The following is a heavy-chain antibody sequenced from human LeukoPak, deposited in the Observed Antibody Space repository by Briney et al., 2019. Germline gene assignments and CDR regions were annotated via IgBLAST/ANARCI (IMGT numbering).Heavy chain of an antibody. J-gene: IGHJ3*02. V-gene: IGHV3-7*01. Sequence: GGSLRLSCAASGFTFSSYWMSWVRLAPGKGLEWVASIKQDGSEKFYVESVKGRFTISRDNGKKSLYLQMNSLRAEDTAVYYCAKDLGYCSGGSCRLAFDIWGQGTMVTVSS. CDR2: IKQDGSEK. D-gene: IGHD2-15*01. CDR3: AKDLGYCSGGSCRLAFDI. CDR1: GFTFSSYW.